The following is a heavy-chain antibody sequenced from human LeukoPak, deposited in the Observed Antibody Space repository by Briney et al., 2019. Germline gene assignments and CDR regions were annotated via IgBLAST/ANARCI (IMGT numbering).Heavy chain of an antibody. D-gene: IGHD6-6*01. Sequence: SETLSLTCAVYGGSFSGYYWSWIRQPPGKGLEWIGEINHSGSTNYNPSLKSRVTISVDTSKNQFSLKLSSVTAADTAVYYCAGVIAARRGYYYYYMDVWGKGTMVTVSS. J-gene: IGHJ6*03. CDR2: INHSGST. CDR1: GGSFSGYY. V-gene: IGHV4-34*01. CDR3: AGVIAARRGYYYYYMDV.